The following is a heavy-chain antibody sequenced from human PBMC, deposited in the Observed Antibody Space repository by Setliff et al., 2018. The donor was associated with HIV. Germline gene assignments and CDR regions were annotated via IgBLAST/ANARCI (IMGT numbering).Heavy chain of an antibody. D-gene: IGHD3-16*01. CDR2: ISGSGDST. CDR3: AKDYTPTFWEYNWFDV. J-gene: IGHJ5*02. Sequence: PVGSLRLSCAASGFTFNYHAMTWVRQAPGKGLEWVSGISGSGDSTFYAHSVKGRFTISRDNSRDTLYLEMNNLRAEDTALYYCAKDYTPTFWEYNWFDVWGQGTQVTVSS. V-gene: IGHV3-23*01. CDR1: GFTFNYHA.